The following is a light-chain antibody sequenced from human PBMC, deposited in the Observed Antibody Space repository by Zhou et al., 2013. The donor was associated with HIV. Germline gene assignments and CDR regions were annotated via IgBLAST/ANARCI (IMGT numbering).Light chain of an antibody. J-gene: IGKJ2*01. Sequence: EIVLTQSPGTLSLSPGERATLSCRASRTISANYLAWYQQKPGQAPRLLVYGASTRATGVPDRFTGSGSGTDLTLTFTTLGPEDFAVYYCQQYANSPQTFGQGTKVEIK. CDR3: QQYANSPQT. CDR2: GAS. V-gene: IGKV3-20*01. CDR1: RTISANY.